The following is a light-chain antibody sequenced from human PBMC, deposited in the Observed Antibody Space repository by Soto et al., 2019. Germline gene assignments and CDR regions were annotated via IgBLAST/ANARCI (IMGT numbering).Light chain of an antibody. J-gene: IGKJ2*01. V-gene: IGKV1-5*03. CDR3: QHYNNYPYT. CDR1: QSISNW. CDR2: KAS. Sequence: DIQMTQSPSTLSASVGDGVTITCRASQSISNWLAWYQQKPGKAPKLLIYKASSLQSGVPSRFIRSGSWTELSLTITSLQPDDFATYYCQHYNNYPYTFGQWTKLEIK.